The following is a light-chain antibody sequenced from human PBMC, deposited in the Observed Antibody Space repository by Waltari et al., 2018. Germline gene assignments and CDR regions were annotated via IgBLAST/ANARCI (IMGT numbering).Light chain of an antibody. Sequence: VVMTQSPLSLPVTVGQPASISCRCSQTLVYSDGSIFLNWFHVRPGESPRRLLYKVSNRDSGVPDRFSGSGSGTVFTLKISRVEAEDVGVYYCMQGTHWPWTFGQGTKVEIK. J-gene: IGKJ1*01. V-gene: IGKV2-30*01. CDR2: KVS. CDR1: QTLVYSDGSIF. CDR3: MQGTHWPWT.